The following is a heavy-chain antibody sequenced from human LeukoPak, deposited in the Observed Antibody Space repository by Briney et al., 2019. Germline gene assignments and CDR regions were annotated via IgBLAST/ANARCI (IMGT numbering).Heavy chain of an antibody. J-gene: IGHJ1*01. V-gene: IGHV3-23*01. CDR2: ISGSGGST. Sequence: PGGSLRLSCAASGFTFSSYAMSWVRQAPGKGLEWVSAISGSGGSTYYADSVKGRFTISRDNSKNTLYLQMNSLRAEDTAVYYCAKLGVVPAAIPLLYFQHWGQGTLVTVSS. CDR3: AKLGVVPAAIPLLYFQH. CDR1: GFTFSSYA. D-gene: IGHD2-2*02.